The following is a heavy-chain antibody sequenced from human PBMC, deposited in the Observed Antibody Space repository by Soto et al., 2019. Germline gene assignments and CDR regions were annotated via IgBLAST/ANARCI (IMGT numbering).Heavy chain of an antibody. J-gene: IGHJ3*02. CDR3: ATLPYSSSWYPAFDI. V-gene: IGHV1-24*01. CDR2: FDPEDGET. CDR1: GYTLTELS. Sequence: ASVKVSCKVSGYTLTELSMHWVRQAPGKGLEWMGGFDPEDGETIYAQKFQGRVTMTEDTSTDTAYMELSSLRSEDTAVYYCATLPYSSSWYPAFDIWGQGTMVTVS. D-gene: IGHD6-13*01.